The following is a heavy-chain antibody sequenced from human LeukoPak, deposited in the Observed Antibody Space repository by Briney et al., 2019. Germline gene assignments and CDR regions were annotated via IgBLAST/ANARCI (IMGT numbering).Heavy chain of an antibody. D-gene: IGHD4-17*01. CDR3: AKAPTMSTVSY. V-gene: IGHV3-23*01. CDR2: ISGSGGST. J-gene: IGHJ4*02. Sequence: GGSLRLSCAASGFTFSNAWMSWVRQAPGKGLEWISAISGSGGSTYYADSVKGRFTISRDNSKNTLYLQMNSLRAEDTAVYYCAKAPTMSTVSYWGQGTLVTVSS. CDR1: GFTFSNAW.